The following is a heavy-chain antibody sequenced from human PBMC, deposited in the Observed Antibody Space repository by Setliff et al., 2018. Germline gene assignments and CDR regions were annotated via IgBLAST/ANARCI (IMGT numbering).Heavy chain of an antibody. CDR2: TYYSGDA. CDR3: ARHVGSRSRGYNYYYYYMDV. CDR1: GGSISTNTYF. J-gene: IGHJ6*03. D-gene: IGHD3-10*01. Sequence: KTSETLSLTCTVSGGSISTNTYFWGWIRQSPGKGLEWIGNTYYSGDAYYNPSLKSRATISVDTSRNQFSLKLSSVTAADTAVYYCARHVGSRSRGYNYYYYYMDVWG. V-gene: IGHV4-39*01.